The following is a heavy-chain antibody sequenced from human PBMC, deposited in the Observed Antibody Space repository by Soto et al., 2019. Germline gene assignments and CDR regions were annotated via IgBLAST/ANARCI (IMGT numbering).Heavy chain of an antibody. V-gene: IGHV3-9*01. CDR2: ISWNSGSI. CDR3: AKETSIARAQAFDY. Sequence: EVQLVESGGGLVQPGRSLRLHCAASGFTFDDYAMHWVRQAPGKGLEWVSGISWNSGSIGYADSLKGRFTSSRDNAKNSLYLQMNSLRADDTALYYCAKETSIARAQAFDYGGQGTLVTVSS. D-gene: IGHD6-13*01. CDR1: GFTFDDYA. J-gene: IGHJ4*02.